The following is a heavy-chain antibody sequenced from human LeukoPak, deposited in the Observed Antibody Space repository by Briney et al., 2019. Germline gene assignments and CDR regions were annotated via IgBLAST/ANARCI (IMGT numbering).Heavy chain of an antibody. CDR3: ARTSPLIQLWLRGWFDP. Sequence: ASVKVSCKASGYTFTGYHMHWVRQAPGQGLEWMGWINPNSGGTNYAQKFQGRVTMTRDTSISTAYMELSRLRSDDTAVYYCARTSPLIQLWLRGWFDPWGQGTLVTVSS. V-gene: IGHV1-2*02. CDR2: INPNSGGT. J-gene: IGHJ5*02. CDR1: GYTFTGYH. D-gene: IGHD5-18*01.